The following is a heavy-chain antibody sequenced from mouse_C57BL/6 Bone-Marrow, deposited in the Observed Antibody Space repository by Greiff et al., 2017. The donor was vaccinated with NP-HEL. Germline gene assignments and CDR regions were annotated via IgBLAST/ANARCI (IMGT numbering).Heavy chain of an antibody. Sequence: EVQRVESGGGLVKPGGSLKLSCAASGFTFSSYAMSWVRQTPEKRLEWVATISDGGSYTYYPDHVKGRFTISRDNAKNNLYLQMSHLKSEDTAMYYCARGGLRQEPGYFDVWGTGTTVTVSS. CDR3: ARGGLRQEPGYFDV. CDR1: GFTFSSYA. V-gene: IGHV5-4*01. D-gene: IGHD2-2*01. CDR2: ISDGGSYT. J-gene: IGHJ1*03.